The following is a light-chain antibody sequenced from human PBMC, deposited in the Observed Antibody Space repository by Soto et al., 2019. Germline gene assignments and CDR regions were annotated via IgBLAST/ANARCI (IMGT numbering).Light chain of an antibody. J-gene: IGKJ2*01. CDR3: QQYGSSTYT. Sequence: EFVLTQSPGTLSLSPGERATLSCRASQSVSSNHLAWYQQKPGQAPRLLIYGASRRATGIPDRFSGSGSGTDFTLTISRLEPEDFAVYYCQQYGSSTYTFGQGTKVDIK. CDR1: QSVSSNH. CDR2: GAS. V-gene: IGKV3-20*01.